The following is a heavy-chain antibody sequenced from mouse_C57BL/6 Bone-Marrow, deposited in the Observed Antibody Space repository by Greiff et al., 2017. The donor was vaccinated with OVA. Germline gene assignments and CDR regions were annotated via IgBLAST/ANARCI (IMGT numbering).Heavy chain of an antibody. J-gene: IGHJ1*03. V-gene: IGHV2-4*01. CDR2: IWSGGST. CDR1: GFSLTSYG. Sequence: VQLQQSGPGLVQPSQSLSITCTVSGFSLTSYGVHWVRQPPGKGLEWLGVIWSGGSTDYNAAFISRLSISKDNSKSQVFFKMNSLQADDTAIYYYDKTGFITAVVATLDWYCDVWGTGTTVTVSS. CDR3: DKTGFITAVVATLDWYCDV. D-gene: IGHD1-1*01.